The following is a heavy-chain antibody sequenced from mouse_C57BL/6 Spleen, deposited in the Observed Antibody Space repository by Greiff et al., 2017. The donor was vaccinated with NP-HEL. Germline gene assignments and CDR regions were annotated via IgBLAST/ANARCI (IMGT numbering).Heavy chain of an antibody. CDR1: GFTFSNYW. J-gene: IGHJ2*01. V-gene: IGHV6-3*01. D-gene: IGHD2-3*01. CDR2: IRLKSDNYAT. CDR3: TRLLRDY. Sequence: LQQSGGGLVQPGGSMKLSCVASGFTFSNYWMNWVRQSPEKGLEWVAQIRLKSDNYATHDAESVKGRFTVSRDDSKSSVYLQLNNLRAEDTGSYYCTRLLRDYWGQGTTLTVSS.